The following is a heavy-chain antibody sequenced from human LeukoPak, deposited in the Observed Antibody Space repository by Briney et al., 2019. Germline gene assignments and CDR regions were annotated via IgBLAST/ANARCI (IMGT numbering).Heavy chain of an antibody. CDR2: ISGSGGST. Sequence: GGSLRLSSAASGFTVSSNYMSWVRQAPGKGLEWVSAISGSGGSTYYADSVKGRFTISRDNSKNTLYLQMNSLRAEDTAVYYCARGQRYSSGWYVGDYWGPGALVTVSS. V-gene: IGHV3-23*01. D-gene: IGHD6-19*01. CDR1: GFTVSSNY. J-gene: IGHJ4*02. CDR3: ARGQRYSSGWYVGDY.